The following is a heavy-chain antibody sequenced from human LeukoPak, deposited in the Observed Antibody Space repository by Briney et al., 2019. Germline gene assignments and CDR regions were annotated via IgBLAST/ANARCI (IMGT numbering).Heavy chain of an antibody. D-gene: IGHD5-12*01. V-gene: IGHV4-59*01. J-gene: IGHJ1*01. Sequence: SETLSLTCTVSGGPMSDYYWSWIRQPPGKGLEWNGYSYCTGVTNYNPSLKSRVTISVDTPKRQFTLNLTSVTSADTAVYYCARLHLDYLDLWGQGAVVTVSS. CDR3: ARLHLDYLDL. CDR1: GGPMSDYY. CDR2: SYCTGVT.